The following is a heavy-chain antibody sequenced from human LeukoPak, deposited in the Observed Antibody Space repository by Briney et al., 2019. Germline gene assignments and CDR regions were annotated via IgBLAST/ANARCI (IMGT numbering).Heavy chain of an antibody. V-gene: IGHV4-39*07. J-gene: IGHJ4*02. CDR3: ARHRAAGTPDY. Sequence: PSETLSLTCTVSGGSISSSSYYWGWIRQPPGKGLEWIGSIYYSGSTYYNPSLKSRVTISVDTSKNQFSLKLSSVTAADTAVYYCARHRAAGTPDYWGQGTRATFSS. D-gene: IGHD1-1*01. CDR1: GGSISSSSYY. CDR2: IYYSGST.